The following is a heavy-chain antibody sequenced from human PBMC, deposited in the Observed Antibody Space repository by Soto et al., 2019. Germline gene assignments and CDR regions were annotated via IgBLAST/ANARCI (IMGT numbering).Heavy chain of an antibody. Sequence: EVQLVESGGGLVQPGGSLRVYCAASGFTFSTYSMNWVRQAPGKGLEWVSYMSSRSLTIYYTDSVKGRFTISRDNAKNSLYLQMNSLRDEDTAVYYCASGGISSYNGMDVWVQGTTVTVSS. J-gene: IGHJ6*02. D-gene: IGHD6-6*01. CDR3: ASGGISSYNGMDV. CDR2: MSSRSLTI. V-gene: IGHV3-48*02. CDR1: GFTFSTYS.